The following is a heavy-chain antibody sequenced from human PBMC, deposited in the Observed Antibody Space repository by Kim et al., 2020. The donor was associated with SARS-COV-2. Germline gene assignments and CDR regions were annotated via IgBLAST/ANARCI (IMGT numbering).Heavy chain of an antibody. CDR3: ARGSTSGGSIVATIISWYFDL. Sequence: SETLSLTCTVSGGSISSGGYYWSWIRQHPGKGLEWIGYIYYSGSTYYNPSLKSRVTISVDTSKNQFSLKLSSVTAADAAVYYCARGSTSGGSIVATIISWYFDLWGRGTLVTVSS. J-gene: IGHJ2*01. CDR1: GGSISSGGYY. D-gene: IGHD5-12*01. V-gene: IGHV4-31*03. CDR2: IYYSGST.